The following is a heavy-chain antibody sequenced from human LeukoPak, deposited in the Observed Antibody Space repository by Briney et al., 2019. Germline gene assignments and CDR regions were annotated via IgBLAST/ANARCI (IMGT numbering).Heavy chain of an antibody. V-gene: IGHV4-34*01. CDR2: INHSGST. CDR1: GGSFSGYY. D-gene: IGHD2-2*01. Sequence: SETLSLTCAVYGGSFSGYYWNWIRQPPGKGLEWIGEINHSGSTNYNSSLKSRVSISIDTSKKQFSLKLTSVTAADTAVYYCAAGCTSSSCYWFYYADVWGRGTAVTVSS. CDR3: AAGCTSSSCYWFYYADV. J-gene: IGHJ6*03.